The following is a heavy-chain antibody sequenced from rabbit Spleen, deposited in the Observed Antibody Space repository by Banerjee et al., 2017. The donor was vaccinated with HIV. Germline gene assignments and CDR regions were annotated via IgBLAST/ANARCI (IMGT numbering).Heavy chain of an antibody. CDR2: VYGDSSGST. CDR3: ARGSATMTMVITGYYLGL. Sequence: QEQLVESGGGLVQPEGSLTLTCTASGFTITSSYWMCWVRQAPGKGLEWITCVYGDSSGSTYYASWAKGRFTISKTSSTTVTLQMTSLTAADTATYFCARGSATMTMVITGYYLGLWGPGTLVTVS. D-gene: IGHD2-1*01. CDR1: GFTITSSYW. J-gene: IGHJ4*01. V-gene: IGHV1S45*01.